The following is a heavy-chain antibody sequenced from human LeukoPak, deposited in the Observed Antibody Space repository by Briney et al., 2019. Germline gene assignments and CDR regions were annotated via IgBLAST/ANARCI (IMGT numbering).Heavy chain of an antibody. D-gene: IGHD2-2*01. J-gene: IGHJ5*02. CDR3: ACRQFTSPWSDP. V-gene: IGHV5-51*01. CDR2: IYPGDSRT. Sequence: ESLQISCKGSGDTFATSCIGWVRRLPGKSLEWMGVIYPGDSRTRYNPSIQGQVTISVDKSISTAYLQWSSLKASDTAMYYCACRQFTSPWSDPWGQGTLVTVCS. CDR1: GDTFATSC.